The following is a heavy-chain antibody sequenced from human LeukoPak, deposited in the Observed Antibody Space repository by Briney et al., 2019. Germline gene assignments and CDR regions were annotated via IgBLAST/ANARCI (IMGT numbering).Heavy chain of an antibody. CDR3: SKKQPASLPFDY. J-gene: IGHJ4*02. CDR1: GFTFSTFA. V-gene: IGHV3-23*01. CDR2: ISIDGDLT. D-gene: IGHD5-18*01. Sequence: GGSLRLSCAASGFTFSTFAMSWVRQTAGRGLEWVSGISIDGDLTDYPDSLDGHFPISLDNSPNSLFLQLNSLRAEDTSIYYCSKKQPASLPFDYLVQRTLLTAS.